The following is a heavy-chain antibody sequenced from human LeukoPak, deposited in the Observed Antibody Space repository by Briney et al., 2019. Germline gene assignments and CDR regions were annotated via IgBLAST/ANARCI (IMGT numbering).Heavy chain of an antibody. Sequence: GGSLRLSCAASGFTFSSYWMSWVRQAPGKGLEWVANIKQDGSEKYYADSVKGRFTISRDNAKNSLYLQMNSLRAEDTAVYYCARDSGAYCGGDCYPEYFQHWGQGTLVTVSS. CDR2: IKQDGSEK. CDR1: GFTFSSYW. D-gene: IGHD2-21*02. J-gene: IGHJ1*01. V-gene: IGHV3-7*03. CDR3: ARDSGAYCGGDCYPEYFQH.